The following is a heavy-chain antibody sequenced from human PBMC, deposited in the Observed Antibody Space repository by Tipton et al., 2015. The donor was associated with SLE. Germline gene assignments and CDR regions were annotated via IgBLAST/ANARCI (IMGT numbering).Heavy chain of an antibody. V-gene: IGHV4-39*01. Sequence: TLSLTCAVYGGSFSSYYWGWIRQPPGKGLEWIGSIYYSGSTYYNPSLKSRVTISVDTSKNQFSLKLSSVTAADTAVYYCARHGERSGYVDYWGQGTLVTVSS. J-gene: IGHJ4*02. CDR2: IYYSGST. CDR1: GGSFSSYY. D-gene: IGHD1-26*01. CDR3: ARHGERSGYVDY.